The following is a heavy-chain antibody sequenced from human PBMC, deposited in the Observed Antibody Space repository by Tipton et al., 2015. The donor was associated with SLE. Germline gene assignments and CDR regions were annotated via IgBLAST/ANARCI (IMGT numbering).Heavy chain of an antibody. V-gene: IGHV3-9*01. D-gene: IGHD3-3*01. CDR3: VGSPITMFGVNRADKWFDP. Sequence: LSLTCTVSGTSLSSYYWSWIRQSPGKGLKLVSGISWNSAYIGYVDSVKGRFTITRDNAKNSLYLQMDSLRAEDTALYYCVGSPITMFGVNRADKWFDPWGQGTLVTVSS. J-gene: IGHJ5*02. CDR1: GTSLSSYY. CDR2: ISWNSAYI.